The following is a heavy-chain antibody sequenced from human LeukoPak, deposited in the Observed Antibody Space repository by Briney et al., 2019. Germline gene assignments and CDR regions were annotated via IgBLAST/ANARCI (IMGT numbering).Heavy chain of an antibody. J-gene: IGHJ4*02. V-gene: IGHV3-23*01. D-gene: IGHD1-26*01. CDR2: ISGGGGST. CDR3: AKVPGAPYYFDS. CDR1: GFTFSSYA. Sequence: PGGSLRLSCATSGFTFSSYAMSWVRQAPGEGLEWVSTISGGGGSTYYADSVKGLFTISRDNSKNTLYLQMNRLRAEDTAVYYRAKVPGAPYYFDSWGQGTLVTVSS.